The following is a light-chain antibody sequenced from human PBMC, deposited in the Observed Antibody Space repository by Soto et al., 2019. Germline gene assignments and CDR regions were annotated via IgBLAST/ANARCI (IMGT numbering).Light chain of an antibody. CDR2: DAS. CDR1: QSVSSF. Sequence: EIVLTQSPATLSLSPGERATLSCRASQSVSSFLAWYRQKPGQAPRLLIYDASNRATGIPARFSGSGSGTDFTLTISSLEPEDFAVYYCQQRRNWPLTFGGGTKVEIK. V-gene: IGKV3-11*01. CDR3: QQRRNWPLT. J-gene: IGKJ4*01.